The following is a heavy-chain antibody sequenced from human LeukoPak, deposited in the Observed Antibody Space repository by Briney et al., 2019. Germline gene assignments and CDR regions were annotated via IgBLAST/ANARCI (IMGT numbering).Heavy chain of an antibody. D-gene: IGHD6-25*01. V-gene: IGHV4-59*08. CDR1: GGSINNYY. J-gene: IGHJ4*02. CDR3: ARQKIAAAGYNDY. CDR2: IYYSGNT. Sequence: SETLSLTCTVSGGSINNYYWSWIRQPPGKGLEWIGYIYYSGNTNYNPSLKSRVTMSVDTSKNQFSLKLSSVTAADTAVYYCARQKIAAAGYNDYWGQGTLVTVSS.